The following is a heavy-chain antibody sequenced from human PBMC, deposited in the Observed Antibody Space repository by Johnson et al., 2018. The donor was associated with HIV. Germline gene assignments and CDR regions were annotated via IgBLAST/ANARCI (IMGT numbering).Heavy chain of an antibody. CDR1: GFSISNYW. CDR3: ARERQILEWLPAHRAFDL. J-gene: IGHJ3*01. Sequence: VQLVESGGDLVQPGGSLRLSCAASGFSISNYWMFWVRQAPGKGLEWVAVIHPDGSEKYYGDSVKGRFTISRDTSKNTLSLQMNSLRGEDTAVYYCARERQILEWLPAHRAFDLWGQGTLVTVSS. D-gene: IGHD3-3*01. V-gene: IGHV3-7*01. CDR2: IHPDGSEK.